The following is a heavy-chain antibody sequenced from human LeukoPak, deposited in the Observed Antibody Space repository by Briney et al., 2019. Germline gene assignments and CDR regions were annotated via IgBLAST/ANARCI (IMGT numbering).Heavy chain of an antibody. J-gene: IGHJ4*02. D-gene: IGHD3-22*01. CDR3: ATTNRAYYYDSSGYRDY. CDR1: GFTFSDYY. Sequence: GGSLRLSCAASGFTFSDYYMSWIRQAPGKGLERVSYISSSSSYTNYADSVKGRFTISRDNAKNSLYLQMNSLRAEDTAVYYCATTNRAYYYDSSGYRDYWGQGTLVTVSS. CDR2: ISSSSSYT. V-gene: IGHV3-11*06.